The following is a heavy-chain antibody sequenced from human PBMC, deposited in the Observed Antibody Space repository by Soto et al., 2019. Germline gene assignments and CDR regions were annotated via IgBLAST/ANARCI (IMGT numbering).Heavy chain of an antibody. Sequence: GGSLRLSCAASGFTVSSNYMNWVRQAPGKGLEWVSAIYSGGSTYYADSVKGRFTISRDNSKNTLYLQMNSLRAEDTAVYYCARSPDPSIVGAPGLGPFDIWGQGTMVTVSS. J-gene: IGHJ3*02. CDR2: IYSGGST. CDR3: ARSPDPSIVGAPGLGPFDI. V-gene: IGHV3-53*01. CDR1: GFTVSSNY. D-gene: IGHD1-26*01.